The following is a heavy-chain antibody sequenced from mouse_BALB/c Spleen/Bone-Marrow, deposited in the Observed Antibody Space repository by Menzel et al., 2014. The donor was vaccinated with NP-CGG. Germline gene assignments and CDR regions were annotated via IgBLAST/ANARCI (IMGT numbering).Heavy chain of an antibody. CDR3: ARVYGWCFDV. V-gene: IGHV5-6-3*01. D-gene: IGHD1-1*01. CDR2: INNNGGST. J-gene: IGHJ1*01. CDR1: GFTFSSYG. Sequence: EVKLVESGGGLVQPGGSLKLSCVASGFTFSSYGMSWVRQTPDKRLELVATINNNGGSTYYPDSVKGQFTISRDNAKNTLYLQMNSLKSEDTAMYYCARVYGWCFDVWGAGTTVTVSS.